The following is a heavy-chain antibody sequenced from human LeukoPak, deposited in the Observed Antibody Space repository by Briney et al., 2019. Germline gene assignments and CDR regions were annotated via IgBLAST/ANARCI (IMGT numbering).Heavy chain of an antibody. CDR1: GYSFTSYW. D-gene: IGHD3-22*01. CDR3: ARSFYYDSSGYYYTGHCDY. V-gene: IGHV5-51*01. CDR2: IYPGDSDT. Sequence: GESLKISCKGSGYSFTSYWIGWVRQMPGKGLEWMGIIYPGDSDTRYSPSFQGQVTISADKSISTAYLQWSSLKASDTAMYYCARSFYYDSSGYYYTGHCDYWGQGTLVTVSS. J-gene: IGHJ4*02.